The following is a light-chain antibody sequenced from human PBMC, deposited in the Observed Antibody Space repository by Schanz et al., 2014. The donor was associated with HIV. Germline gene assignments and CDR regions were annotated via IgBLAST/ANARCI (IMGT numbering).Light chain of an antibody. V-gene: IGLV1-40*01. CDR3: CSYAGSYTFVV. CDR1: SSNIGFHY. CDR2: GNS. J-gene: IGLJ3*02. Sequence: QSVLTQPPSASGTPGQRVTISCSGSSSNIGFHYVYWYQQLPGTAPKLLIYGNSNRPSGVPDRFSGSKSGTSASLAITGLQAEDEADYFCCSYAGSYTFVVFGGGTKLTVL.